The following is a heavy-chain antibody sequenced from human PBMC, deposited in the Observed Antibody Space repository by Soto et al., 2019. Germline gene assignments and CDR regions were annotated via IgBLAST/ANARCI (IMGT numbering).Heavy chain of an antibody. V-gene: IGHV5-51*01. CDR2: IYPGDSDT. CDR1: GYSFTSYW. CDR3: ARFSYDSSGYPDLYYFDY. Sequence: PGESLKISCKGSGYSFTSYWIGWVRQMPGKGLEWMGIIYPGDSDTRYSPSFQGQVTISADKSISTAYLQWSSLKASDTAMYYCARFSYDSSGYPDLYYFDYWGQGTLVTAPQ. D-gene: IGHD3-22*01. J-gene: IGHJ4*02.